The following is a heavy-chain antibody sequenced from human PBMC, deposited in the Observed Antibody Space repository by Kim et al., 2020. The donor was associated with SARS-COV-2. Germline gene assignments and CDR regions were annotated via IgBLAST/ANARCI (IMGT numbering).Heavy chain of an antibody. Sequence: GGSLRLSCAVSGFTFGAYWMAWVRQAPGRGLEWVANVNQDESEKYFVDSVKGRFTISRDNAENSVFLQMNSLRAEDTAVYYCVRDVGGGDFDYWGQGTL. CDR3: VRDVGGGDFDY. J-gene: IGHJ4*02. CDR2: VNQDESEK. V-gene: IGHV3-7*01. CDR1: GFTFGAYW. D-gene: IGHD2-15*01.